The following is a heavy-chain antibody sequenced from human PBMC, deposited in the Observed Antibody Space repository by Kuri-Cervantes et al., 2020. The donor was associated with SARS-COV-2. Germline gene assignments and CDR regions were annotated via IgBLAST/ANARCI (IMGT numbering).Heavy chain of an antibody. CDR1: GFTFSSYA. V-gene: IGHV3-30-3*01. D-gene: IGHD2-8*01. CDR3: ARGRLGVHDS. J-gene: IGHJ4*02. CDR2: ISYDGSNK. Sequence: GGSLRLSCAASGFTFSSYAMSWVRQAPGKGLEWVAVISYDGSNKDYTASVKGRFTISRDNSQNTLYLQMKSLRTEDTALYYCARGRLGVHDSWGQGTLVTVSS.